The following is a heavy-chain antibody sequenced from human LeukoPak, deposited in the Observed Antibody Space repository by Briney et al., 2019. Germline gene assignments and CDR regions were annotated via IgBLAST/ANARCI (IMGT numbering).Heavy chain of an antibody. CDR3: VRESRGILNYFVF. J-gene: IGHJ4*02. Sequence: GASVTVSFTASGYTFTDYDMHWVRQAPGQGLEWMGWINPDSGGPKYAQKFQGRVTLTRDTSITTAYMELSWLRSDDTAVYYCVRESRGILNYFVFRGERALVTLSS. D-gene: IGHD3-22*01. CDR1: GYTFTDYD. V-gene: IGHV1-2*02. CDR2: INPDSGGP.